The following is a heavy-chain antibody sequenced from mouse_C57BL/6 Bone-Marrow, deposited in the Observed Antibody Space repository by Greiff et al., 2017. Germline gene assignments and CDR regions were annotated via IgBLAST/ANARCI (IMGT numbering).Heavy chain of an antibody. CDR2: IYPSDSET. Sequence: QVQLQQPGAELVRPGSSVKLSCKASGYTFTSYWVDWVKQRPGQGLEWIGNIYPSDSETHYNQKLKDKATLTVDKSSSTAYMQLSSLTSEDVAVFDRAGRAWYFDYWGQGTTLTVSS. CDR1: GYTFTSYW. J-gene: IGHJ2*01. CDR3: AGRAWYFDY. V-gene: IGHV1-61*01.